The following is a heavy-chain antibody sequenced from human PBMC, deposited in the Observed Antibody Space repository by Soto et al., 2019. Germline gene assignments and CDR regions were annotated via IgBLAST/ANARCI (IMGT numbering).Heavy chain of an antibody. CDR3: ARSLSGYITHFDY. V-gene: IGHV1-18*01. Sequence: QVQLVQSGAEVKKPGASVKVSCKASGYTFTSYGISWVRQAPGQGFKWMGWISAYNGHTNYAQKLQGRVTMTTDTSTSTDYMELRSLRSDDTAVYYCARSLSGYITHFDYWGQGTLVTVSS. CDR1: GYTFTSYG. D-gene: IGHD3-22*01. J-gene: IGHJ4*02. CDR2: ISAYNGHT.